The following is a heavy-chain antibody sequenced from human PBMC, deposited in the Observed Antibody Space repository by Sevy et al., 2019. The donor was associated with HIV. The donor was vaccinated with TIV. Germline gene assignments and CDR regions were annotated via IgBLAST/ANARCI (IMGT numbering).Heavy chain of an antibody. V-gene: IGHV4-59*01. CDR2: ISYSGST. Sequence: SETLSLTCTVSGGSIGIYYWTWIRQPPGKGLEWIGYISYSGSTNYNPSLKSRVTISLDKPKNQFSLKLSSVTAADTAVYYCARDKRVFGFDPWGQGTLVTVSS. CDR1: GGSIGIYY. CDR3: ARDKRVFGFDP. J-gene: IGHJ5*02.